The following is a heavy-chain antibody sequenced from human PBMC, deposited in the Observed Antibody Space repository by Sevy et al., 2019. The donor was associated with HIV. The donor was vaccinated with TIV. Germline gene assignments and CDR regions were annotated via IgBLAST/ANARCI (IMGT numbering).Heavy chain of an antibody. CDR1: GGSLSGNY. Sequence: SETLSLTCAVYGGSLSGNYWTWIRQSPGKGLQSIGDVNQRGSTNYNPSLKSRVAISVDTSKNQFSLNLSSVTAADPAVYYCARGVRYCGGTGCPPPYYYYYMDVWAKGTTVTVSS. V-gene: IGHV4-34*01. D-gene: IGHD2-2*01. J-gene: IGHJ6*03. CDR3: ARGVRYCGGTGCPPPYYYYYMDV. CDR2: VNQRGST.